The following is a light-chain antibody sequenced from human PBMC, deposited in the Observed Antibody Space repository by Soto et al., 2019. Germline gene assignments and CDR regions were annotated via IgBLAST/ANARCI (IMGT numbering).Light chain of an antibody. CDR2: GAS. J-gene: IGKJ4*01. V-gene: IGKV3-15*01. CDR1: QSVSSN. CDR3: QQYDNWPLT. Sequence: EIVITQSPATLSVSPGERATLSCRASQSVSSNLAWYQQKPGQAPRFLIYGASTRATGIPARFSGSGSGTEFTLTISSLQSEDFAVYYCQQYDNWPLTLGGGTKVDI.